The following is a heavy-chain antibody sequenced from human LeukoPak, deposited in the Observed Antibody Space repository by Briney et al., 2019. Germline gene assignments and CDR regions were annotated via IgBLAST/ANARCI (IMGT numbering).Heavy chain of an antibody. V-gene: IGHV3-7*01. CDR3: ARLWGDATIYDL. Sequence: PGGSLRLSCAASGLTFSAFWMSWVRQAPGKGLEWVATIYRDGSAKYYLDSVKDRFTVSRDNAKNSLYLQTSSLRVEDTAMYYCARLWGDATIYDLWGQGTLVTVSS. D-gene: IGHD5-12*01. CDR2: IYRDGSAK. J-gene: IGHJ5*02. CDR1: GLTFSAFW.